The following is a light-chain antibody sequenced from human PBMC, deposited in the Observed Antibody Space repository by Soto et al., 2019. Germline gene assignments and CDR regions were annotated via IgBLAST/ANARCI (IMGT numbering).Light chain of an antibody. CDR1: QSVSSN. J-gene: IGKJ3*01. Sequence: EIVMTQSPATLSVSPGERATLSCRASQSVSSNLAWYQQKPGQAPRLLMYGASTRATGIPARFSGSGSGTEFTLTISSLQSEGLAVYYCQQYNNWVTFGPGTKVDIK. V-gene: IGKV3-15*01. CDR3: QQYNNWVT. CDR2: GAS.